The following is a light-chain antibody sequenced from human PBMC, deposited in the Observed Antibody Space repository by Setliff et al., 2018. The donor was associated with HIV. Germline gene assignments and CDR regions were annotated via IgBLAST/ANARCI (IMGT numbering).Light chain of an antibody. CDR3: SSYTSSATYAI. J-gene: IGLJ2*01. V-gene: IGLV2-14*03. Sequence: QSALTQPASVSGSPGQSITIACTGTNSDFTDYNYVSWYQQHPGKAPKLIIYDVNYRPSGVSSRFSGSKSGSTASLTISGLQAEDEAHYYCSSYTSSATYAIFGGGTK. CDR1: NSDFTDYNY. CDR2: DVN.